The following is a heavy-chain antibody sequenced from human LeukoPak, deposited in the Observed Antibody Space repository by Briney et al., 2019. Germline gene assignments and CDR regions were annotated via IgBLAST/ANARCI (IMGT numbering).Heavy chain of an antibody. CDR2: IYYSGST. J-gene: IGHJ4*02. CDR3: ARGWGDGYNYHYFDY. D-gene: IGHD5-24*01. Sequence: SETLSLTCTVSGGSISSSSYYWGWIRQPPGKGLEWIGSIYYSGSTYYNPSLKSRVTISVDTSKNQFSLKLSSVTAADTAVYYCARGWGDGYNYHYFDYWGQGTLVTVSS. V-gene: IGHV4-39*01. CDR1: GGSISSSSYY.